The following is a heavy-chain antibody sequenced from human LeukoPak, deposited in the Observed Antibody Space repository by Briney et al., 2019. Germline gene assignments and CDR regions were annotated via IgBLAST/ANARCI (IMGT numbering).Heavy chain of an antibody. Sequence: GGSLRLSCAASGFTFSSYGMHWVRQAPGKGLGWVAVISYDGSNKYYADSVKGRFTISRDNSKNTLYLQMNSLRAEDTAVYYCAKMAVAGTMGCYYYGMDVWGQGTTVTVSS. J-gene: IGHJ6*02. V-gene: IGHV3-30*18. CDR2: ISYDGSNK. CDR1: GFTFSSYG. CDR3: AKMAVAGTMGCYYYGMDV. D-gene: IGHD6-19*01.